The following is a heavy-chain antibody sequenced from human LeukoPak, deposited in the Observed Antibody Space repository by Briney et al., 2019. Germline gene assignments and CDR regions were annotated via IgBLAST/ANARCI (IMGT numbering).Heavy chain of an antibody. Sequence: GGSLRLSCAASGFTFSSYEMNWVRQAPGKGLEWVSYISNSGTAIYYADSVKGRFTISRDNAKNSLYLQMDSLRDEDTAMYYCASRHSSTWTFDYWGQGTLVTVSS. D-gene: IGHD6-13*01. CDR2: ISNSGTAI. CDR1: GFTFSSYE. J-gene: IGHJ4*02. CDR3: ASRHSSTWTFDY. V-gene: IGHV3-48*03.